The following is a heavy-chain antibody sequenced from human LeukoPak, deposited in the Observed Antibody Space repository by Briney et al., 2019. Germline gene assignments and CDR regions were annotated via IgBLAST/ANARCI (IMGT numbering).Heavy chain of an antibody. V-gene: IGHV4-59*01. CDR2: IHYSGST. CDR3: ARIIIMSPRYFDN. D-gene: IGHD3-16*01. J-gene: IGHJ4*02. CDR1: GGSISGYY. Sequence: NPSETLSLTCTVSGGSISGYYWSWIRQPPGKGLEWIGYIHYSGSTNYNPSLKSRVTISVDTSKNQFSLKLSSVTAADTAVYYCARIIIMSPRYFDNWGQGTLVTVSS.